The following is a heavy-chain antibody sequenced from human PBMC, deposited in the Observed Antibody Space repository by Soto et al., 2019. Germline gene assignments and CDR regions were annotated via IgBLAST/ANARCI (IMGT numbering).Heavy chain of an antibody. V-gene: IGHV3-9*01. Sequence: PGKGLEWVSGISWNIGSMDYMESVKGRFNISRENAKNSLYLQMNSLTTEDTALYSCAKGPYITDWGNYFDYWGQGTLVTV. CDR3: AKGPYITDWGNYFDY. CDR2: ISWNIGSM. J-gene: IGHJ4*02. D-gene: IGHD7-27*01.